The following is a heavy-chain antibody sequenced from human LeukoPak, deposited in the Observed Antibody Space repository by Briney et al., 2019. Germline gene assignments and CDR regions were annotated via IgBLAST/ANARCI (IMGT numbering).Heavy chain of an antibody. CDR3: ARDRGRGYSYGYDLDY. CDR1: GGTFSSYA. J-gene: IGHJ4*02. D-gene: IGHD5-18*01. V-gene: IGHV1-69*05. Sequence: SVKVSCKASGGTFSSYAISWVRQAPGQGLEWMGRIMPIFGTANYAQKFQGRVTITTDESTSTAYMELSSLRCDDTAVYYCARDRGRGYSYGYDLDYWGQGTLVTVSS. CDR2: IMPIFGTA.